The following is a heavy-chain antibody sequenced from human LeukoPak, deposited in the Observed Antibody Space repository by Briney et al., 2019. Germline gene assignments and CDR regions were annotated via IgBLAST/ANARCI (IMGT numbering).Heavy chain of an antibody. CDR3: ARGGYGDDTL. CDR1: GFTFSNAW. V-gene: IGHV3-66*01. D-gene: IGHD4-17*01. CDR2: IYSGGST. Sequence: GRSLRLSCAASGFTFSNAWMSWVRQAPGKGLEWVSVIYSGGSTYYADSVKGRFTISRDNSKNTLYLQMNSLRAEDTAVYYCARGGYGDDTLWGQGTLVTVSS. J-gene: IGHJ4*02.